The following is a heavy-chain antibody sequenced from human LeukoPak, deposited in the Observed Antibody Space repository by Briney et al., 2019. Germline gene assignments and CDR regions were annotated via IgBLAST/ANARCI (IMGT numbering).Heavy chain of an antibody. J-gene: IGHJ4*02. V-gene: IGHV1-2*02. CDR3: ARGYCTNGVCYGFFDY. CDR2: FNPNSGGT. D-gene: IGHD2-8*01. Sequence: TSVKVSCKASGYTFTGYYMHWVRQAPGQGLEWMGWFNPNSGGTNYAQKFQGRVTMTRDTSISTAYMELSRLRSDDTAVYYCARGYCTNGVCYGFFDYWGQGTLVTVSS. CDR1: GYTFTGYY.